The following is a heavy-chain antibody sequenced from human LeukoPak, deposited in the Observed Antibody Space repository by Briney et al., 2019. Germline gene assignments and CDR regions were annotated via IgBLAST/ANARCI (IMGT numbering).Heavy chain of an antibody. CDR3: ARGTSGYDFGNWFDP. Sequence: ASVKVSCKASVGTFSSYAISWVRQAPGQGLEWMGGIIPIFGTANYAQKFQGRVTITADESTSTAYMELSSLRSEDTAVYYCARGTSGYDFGNWFDPWGQGTLVTVSS. CDR1: VGTFSSYA. V-gene: IGHV1-69*13. D-gene: IGHD5-12*01. CDR2: IIPIFGTA. J-gene: IGHJ5*02.